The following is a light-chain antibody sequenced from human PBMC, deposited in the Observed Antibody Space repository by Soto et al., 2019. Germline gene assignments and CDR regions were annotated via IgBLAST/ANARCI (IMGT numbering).Light chain of an antibody. CDR3: PAWDDGVNGGV. V-gene: IGLV1-44*01. J-gene: IGLJ1*01. Sequence: QSVLTQPPSASGTPGQRVTISCSGSSSNIGSNTVNWYQQLPGTAPKLLIYSNNQRPSGVPDRFSGSQSGTSAPLAISGLQSEEEAVYYCPAWDDGVNGGVFETGTKVTFL. CDR2: SNN. CDR1: SSNIGSNT.